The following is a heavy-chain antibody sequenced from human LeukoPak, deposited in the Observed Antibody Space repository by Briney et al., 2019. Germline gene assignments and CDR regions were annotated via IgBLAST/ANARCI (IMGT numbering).Heavy chain of an antibody. CDR2: ISGGGST. D-gene: IGHD6-19*01. V-gene: IGHV3-23*01. CDR3: AKDRWDSGWSHFQH. J-gene: IGHJ1*01. CDR1: GFTFSSYA. Sequence: PGGSLRLSCAASGFTFSSYAMNWVRQAPVKGLEWVSAISGGGSTYYTDSVKGRFTISRDNSKNTLYLQMNSLRAEDTAVYYCAKDRWDSGWSHFQHWGQGTLVTVSS.